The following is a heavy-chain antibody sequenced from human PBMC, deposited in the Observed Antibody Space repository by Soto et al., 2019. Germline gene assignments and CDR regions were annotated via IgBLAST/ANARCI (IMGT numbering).Heavy chain of an antibody. CDR2: TYYGRNT. Sequence: QLQLQASGPGLVKPSETLSLTCSVSGGSIHSSDFYWVWVRPPPGEGVEWTESTYYGRNTYYSSSLRSRVTLPEETFKNQFSPRLTSVTASDAGIYYRGSRGNWAPLNDWGQGTLVTVSS. CDR1: GGSIHSSDFY. D-gene: IGHD1-26*01. V-gene: IGHV4-39*01. J-gene: IGHJ4*02. CDR3: GSRGNWAPLND.